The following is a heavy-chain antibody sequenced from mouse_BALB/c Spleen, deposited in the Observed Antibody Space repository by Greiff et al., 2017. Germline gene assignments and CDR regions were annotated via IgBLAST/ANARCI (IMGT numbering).Heavy chain of an antibody. Sequence: EVQLVESGGGLVQPKGSLKLSCAASGFTFNTYAMNWVRQAPGKGLEWVARIRSKSNNYATYYADSVKERFTISRDDSQSMLYLQMNNLKTEDTAMYYCVRGDGYYGAMDYWGQGTSVTVSS. CDR1: GFTFNTYA. CDR3: VRGDGYYGAMDY. CDR2: IRSKSNNYAT. V-gene: IGHV10-1*02. J-gene: IGHJ4*01. D-gene: IGHD2-3*01.